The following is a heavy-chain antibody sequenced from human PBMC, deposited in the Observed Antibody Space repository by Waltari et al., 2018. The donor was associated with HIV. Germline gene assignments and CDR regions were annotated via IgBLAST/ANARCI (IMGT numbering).Heavy chain of an antibody. CDR1: GGSIRSSSHY. D-gene: IGHD2-8*02. V-gene: IGHV4-39*01. CDR2: LYYTGTT. Sequence: QLHLQESGPGLVKPPETLSLTCTVSGGSIRSSSHYWGWVRQAPGKGLEWIGSLYYTGTTNYNPSLKGRGSMSVDTSNNQFSLNLDSVTAADTALYYCARLSETGGITFGSAFDIWGQGTMVTASS. CDR3: ARLSETGGITFGSAFDI. J-gene: IGHJ3*02.